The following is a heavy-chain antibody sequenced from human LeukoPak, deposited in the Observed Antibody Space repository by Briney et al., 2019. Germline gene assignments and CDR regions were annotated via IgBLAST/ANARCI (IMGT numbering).Heavy chain of an antibody. V-gene: IGHV3-23*01. J-gene: IGHJ6*02. CDR1: GFTFRSYA. CDR3: AKDRSSSSYYGMDV. CDR2: ISGNGGST. D-gene: IGHD2-2*01. Sequence: GGSLRLSCAASGFTFRSYAMSWVRQAPGKGLEWVSGISGNGGSTNYADSVKGRFTISRDNSKSTLYLQMNSLRAEDTAVYYCAKDRSSSSYYGMDVWGQGTTVTVSS.